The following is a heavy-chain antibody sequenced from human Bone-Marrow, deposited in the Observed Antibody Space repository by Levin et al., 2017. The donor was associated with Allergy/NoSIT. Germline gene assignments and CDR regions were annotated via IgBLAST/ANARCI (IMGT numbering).Heavy chain of an antibody. Sequence: GGSLRLSCAASDSGFMFPSYAMNWVRQAPGKGLEWVSVIDGRGEITDYADSVKDRFTISRDNSKSTLYLQMNRLRVEDTALYYCAKGRVGVGPWSGTYRSDYDSRYHFYAMDVWGQGTTVTVAS. D-gene: IGHD5-12*01. CDR3: AKGRVGVGPWSGTYRSDYDSRYHFYAMDV. CDR2: IDGRGEIT. V-gene: IGHV3-23*01. J-gene: IGHJ6*02. CDR1: DSGFMFPSYA.